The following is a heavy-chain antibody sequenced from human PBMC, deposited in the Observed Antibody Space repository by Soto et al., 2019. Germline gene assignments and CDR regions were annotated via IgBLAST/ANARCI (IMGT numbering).Heavy chain of an antibody. CDR1: GDTFISYV. Sequence: SVKVSGKASGDTFISYVISWVRHAPGQGLEWLGWINTKSGGTNYAQKFQGRVTMTMVTSISTAYIELSRLRSDDTALYYCPKDHNVVVVPAATGGMDVWGQGTTVPVSS. CDR2: INTKSGGT. CDR3: PKDHNVVVVPAATGGMDV. V-gene: IGHV1-2*02. J-gene: IGHJ6*01. D-gene: IGHD2-2*01.